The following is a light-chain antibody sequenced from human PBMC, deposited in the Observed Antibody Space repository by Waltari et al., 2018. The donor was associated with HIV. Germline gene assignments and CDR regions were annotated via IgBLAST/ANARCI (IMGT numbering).Light chain of an antibody. CDR3: QSADTSYTSRV. V-gene: IGLV3-25*03. Sequence: SYELTQPPSVSVSPGQTARIPCPGDVLAKQYAYWYQQKPGQAPVLVIYKDTERPSGIPERFSGSSSGTTVTLTISGVRPDDEADYYCQSADTSYTSRVFGIGTKVTVL. CDR2: KDT. J-gene: IGLJ1*01. CDR1: VLAKQY.